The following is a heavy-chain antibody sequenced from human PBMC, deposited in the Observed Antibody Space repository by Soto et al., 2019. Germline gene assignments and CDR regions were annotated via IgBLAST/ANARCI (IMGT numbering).Heavy chain of an antibody. J-gene: IGHJ4*02. CDR1: GYDFTPNH. Sequence: QVQLVHSGAEVKKPGASVRLSCKASGYDFTPNHIHWVRQAPGHGLEWLGFINPYDGSTTHAQKIQGRSTLTRDKSTNPVYMERSSLRSDDAAVYYCGRASFSSKPSLSYFDYWGRGALVTVSS. D-gene: IGHD2-2*01. CDR2: INPYDGST. V-gene: IGHV1-46*01. CDR3: GRASFSSKPSLSYFDY.